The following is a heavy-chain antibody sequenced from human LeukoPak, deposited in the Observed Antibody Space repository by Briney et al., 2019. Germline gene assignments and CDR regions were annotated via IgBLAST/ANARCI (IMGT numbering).Heavy chain of an antibody. CDR1: GFTFSNYW. Sequence: GGSLRLSCVASGFTFSNYWMSWVRQAPGKRLEWVANIKQDGSEEYYMDSVKGRFTISRDNAKNTLYLQMNSLRAEDTAVYYCARHLNYYLDYWGQGTLVTVSS. CDR3: ARHLNYYLDY. J-gene: IGHJ4*02. D-gene: IGHD3-10*01. V-gene: IGHV3-7*01. CDR2: IKQDGSEE.